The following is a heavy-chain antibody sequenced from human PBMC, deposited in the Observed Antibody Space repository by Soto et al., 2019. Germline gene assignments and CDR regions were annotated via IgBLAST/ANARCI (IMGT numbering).Heavy chain of an antibody. J-gene: IGHJ6*02. D-gene: IGHD3-10*01. V-gene: IGHV6-1*01. Sequence: PSQTLSLTCAISGDSVSSNSAAWNWIRQSPSRGLEWLGRTYYRSKWYNDYAVSVKSRITINPDTSKNQFSLQLNSVTPEDTAVYYCARVTMVRGVLGMIGYGMDVWGQGTTVTVSS. CDR1: GDSVSSNSAA. CDR2: TYYRSKWYN. CDR3: ARVTMVRGVLGMIGYGMDV.